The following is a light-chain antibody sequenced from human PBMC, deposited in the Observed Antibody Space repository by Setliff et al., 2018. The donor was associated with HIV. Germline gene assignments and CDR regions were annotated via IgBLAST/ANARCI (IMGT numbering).Light chain of an antibody. J-gene: IGLJ1*01. CDR1: SSDAGAYNY. CDR3: CSYAGSYV. Sequence: QSALTQPASVSGSPGQSITISCTGTSSDAGAYNYVSWYQQHPGKAPKLMIYDVSKRPSGVSNRFSGSKSGNTASLTISGLQAEDEADYYCCSYAGSYVFGTGTKVTVL. CDR2: DVS. V-gene: IGLV2-14*01.